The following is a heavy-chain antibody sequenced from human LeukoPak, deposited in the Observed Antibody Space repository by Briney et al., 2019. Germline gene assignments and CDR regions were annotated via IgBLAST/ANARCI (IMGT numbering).Heavy chain of an antibody. Sequence: SETLSLTCTVSGGSVSSGSYYWSWIRQPPGKGLEWIGYIYYSGSTNYNPSLKSRVTISVDTSKNQFSLKLSSVTAADTAVYYCARSKYSSGCFDYWGQGTLVTVSS. J-gene: IGHJ4*02. V-gene: IGHV4-61*01. CDR2: IYYSGST. CDR1: GGSVSSGSYY. D-gene: IGHD6-19*01. CDR3: ARSKYSSGCFDY.